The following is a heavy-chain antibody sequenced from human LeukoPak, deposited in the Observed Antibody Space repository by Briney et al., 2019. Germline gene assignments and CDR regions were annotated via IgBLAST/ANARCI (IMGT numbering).Heavy chain of an antibody. Sequence: PSETLSLTCTVSGGSFSSGGYYWNWIRHHPGMGLEWIGYIYYSGTTYYNPSLKSRVTISVDTSENQVSLRLTSVTAADTAVYYCARSTERITLVRGVIIAAFDIWGQGTMVTVSS. D-gene: IGHD3-10*01. CDR2: IYYSGTT. CDR3: ARSTERITLVRGVIIAAFDI. V-gene: IGHV4-31*03. CDR1: GGSFSSGGYY. J-gene: IGHJ3*02.